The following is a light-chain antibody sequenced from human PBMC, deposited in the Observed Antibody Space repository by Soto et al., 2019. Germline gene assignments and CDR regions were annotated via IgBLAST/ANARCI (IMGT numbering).Light chain of an antibody. V-gene: IGLV2-11*01. Sequence: QSALTQPRSVSGSPGQSVTISCTGTSSDVGGYNYVSWYQQHPGKAPKLMIYDVSKRPSGVPDRISGSKSGNTASLTISGLQAEDEAAYYCCSYAGSYTWVFGTGTKLTVL. CDR2: DVS. J-gene: IGLJ1*01. CDR3: CSYAGSYTWV. CDR1: SSDVGGYNY.